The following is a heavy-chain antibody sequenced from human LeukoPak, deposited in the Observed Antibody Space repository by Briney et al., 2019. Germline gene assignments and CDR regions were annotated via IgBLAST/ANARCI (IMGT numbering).Heavy chain of an antibody. CDR3: TTDLLEWLLYPDY. CDR1: GFTFSNAW. CDR2: IKSKTDGGTT. V-gene: IGHV3-15*01. J-gene: IGHJ4*02. Sequence: GGSLRLSCAASGFTFSNAWMSWVRQAPGKGLEWVGRIKSKTDGGTTDYAAPVKGRFTISRDDSKNTLYLQMNSLKTEDTAVYYCTTDLLEWLLYPDYWGQGTLVTVSS. D-gene: IGHD3-3*01.